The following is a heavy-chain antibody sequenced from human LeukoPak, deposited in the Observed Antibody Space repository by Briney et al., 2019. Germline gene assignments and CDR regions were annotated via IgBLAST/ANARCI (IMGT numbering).Heavy chain of an antibody. V-gene: IGHV5-10-1*01. CDR2: IEPIDSYT. J-gene: IGHJ5*02. Sequence: GESLRISCQGSGYSFTSYWISWVRQMPGKGLEWMGRIEPIDSYTNYSPSFQGHVTISADKSISTAYLQWSRLQASDTPMYYCARGAGRFALMFPKRKKYHWFDPWGQGTLVTVSS. CDR1: GYSFTSYW. D-gene: IGHD3-3*01. CDR3: ARGAGRFALMFPKRKKYHWFDP.